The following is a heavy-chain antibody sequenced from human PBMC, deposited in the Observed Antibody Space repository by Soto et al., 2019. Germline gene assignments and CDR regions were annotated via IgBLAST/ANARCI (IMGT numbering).Heavy chain of an antibody. CDR3: ARVGDGYNIRFDY. CDR1: GGSISSYY. V-gene: IGHV4-59*01. D-gene: IGHD5-12*01. CDR2: IYYSGST. Sequence: PSETLSLTCTVSGGSISSYYWSWIRQPPGKGLEWIGYIYYSGSTNYNPSLKSRVTISVDTSKNQFSLKLSSVTAADTAVYYCARVGDGYNIRFDYWGPGTMVTVYS. J-gene: IGHJ4*02.